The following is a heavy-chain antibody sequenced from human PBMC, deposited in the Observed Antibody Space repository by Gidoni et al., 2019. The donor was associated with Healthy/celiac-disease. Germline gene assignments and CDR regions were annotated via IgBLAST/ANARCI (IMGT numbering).Heavy chain of an antibody. CDR2: IKQDGSEK. V-gene: IGHV3-7*03. CDR1: GFTFSSYW. J-gene: IGHJ5*02. Sequence: EVQLVESGGGLVQPGGSLRLSCAASGFTFSSYWMSWVRQAPGKGLEWVANIKQDGSEKYYVDSVKGRFTISRDNAKNSLYLQMNSLRAEDTAVYYCARDVSLTGVPVIYVLGDNWFDPWGQGTLVTVSS. D-gene: IGHD3-16*02. CDR3: ARDVSLTGVPVIYVLGDNWFDP.